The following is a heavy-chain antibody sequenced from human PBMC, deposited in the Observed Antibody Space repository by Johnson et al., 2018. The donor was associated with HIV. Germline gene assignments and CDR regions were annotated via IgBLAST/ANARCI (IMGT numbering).Heavy chain of an antibody. CDR1: GFTFSSYA. V-gene: IGHV3-30-3*01. CDR3: ARDKGRGAFDI. CDR2: ISYDGSNK. Sequence: QVQLVESGGGLVQPGGSLRLSCAASGFTFSSYAMHWVRQAPGKGLEWVAVISYDGSNKYYADSVKGRVTISRDNAKKSLYLQMNSLRAEDTAVYYCARDKGRGAFDIWGQGTMVTVSS. D-gene: IGHD3-10*01. J-gene: IGHJ3*02.